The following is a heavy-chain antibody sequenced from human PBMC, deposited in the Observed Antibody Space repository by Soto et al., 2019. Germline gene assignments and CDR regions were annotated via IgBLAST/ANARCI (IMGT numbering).Heavy chain of an antibody. CDR1: GFTFSSYS. J-gene: IGHJ6*02. CDR2: ISSSSSTI. Sequence: EVQLVESGGGLLQPGGSLRLSCAASGFTFSSYSMNWVRQAPGKGLEWVSYISSSSSTIYYADSVKGRFTISRDNAKNSLYLQMNSLRDEDTAVYYCARRGGTRYGDYSYYYYYGMDVWGQGTTVTVSS. CDR3: ARRGGTRYGDYSYYYYYGMDV. V-gene: IGHV3-48*02. D-gene: IGHD4-17*01.